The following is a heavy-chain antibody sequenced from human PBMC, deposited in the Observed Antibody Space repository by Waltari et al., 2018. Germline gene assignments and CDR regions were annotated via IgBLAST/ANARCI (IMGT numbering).Heavy chain of an antibody. Sequence: QVQLQESGPGLVKPSETLSLTCTVSGGSISSHYWSWIRQPPGKGLEWIGYIYYSGSTNSNPSLKSRVTISVDTSKNQFSLKLSSVTAADTAVYYCARDEELSYFDYWGQGTLVTVSS. CDR1: GGSISSHY. V-gene: IGHV4-59*11. CDR3: ARDEELSYFDY. J-gene: IGHJ4*02. CDR2: IYYSGST. D-gene: IGHD1-7*01.